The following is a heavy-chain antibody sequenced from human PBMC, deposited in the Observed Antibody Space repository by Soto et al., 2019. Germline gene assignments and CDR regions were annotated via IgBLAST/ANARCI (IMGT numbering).Heavy chain of an antibody. V-gene: IGHV3-23*01. J-gene: IGHJ4*02. Sequence: EVQLLESGGGLVQPGGSLRLSCAASGFTFSSYAMSWVRQAPGKGLEWVSAISGSGGSSYYADSVKGRFTISRDNSKNTLYLQMNSLRAEDTAVYYCAKTPAPFSLVVPAAIPPGDYWGQGTLVTVSS. CDR3: AKTPAPFSLVVPAAIPPGDY. CDR2: ISGSGGSS. CDR1: GFTFSSYA. D-gene: IGHD2-2*01.